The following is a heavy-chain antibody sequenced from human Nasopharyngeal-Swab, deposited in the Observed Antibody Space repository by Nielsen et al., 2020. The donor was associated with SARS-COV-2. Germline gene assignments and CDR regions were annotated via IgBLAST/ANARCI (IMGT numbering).Heavy chain of an antibody. D-gene: IGHD3-10*01. Sequence: SETLSLTCTVSGGSISSSSHYWGWIRQPPGKGLEWIGSIYYSGSTYYNPSLKSRVTISVDTSKNQFSLKLSSVTAADTAVYYCARGRGRGGIWNYYYYYMDVWGKGTTVTVSS. V-gene: IGHV4-39*07. CDR3: ARGRGRGGIWNYYYYYMDV. CDR1: GGSISSSSHY. CDR2: IYYSGST. J-gene: IGHJ6*03.